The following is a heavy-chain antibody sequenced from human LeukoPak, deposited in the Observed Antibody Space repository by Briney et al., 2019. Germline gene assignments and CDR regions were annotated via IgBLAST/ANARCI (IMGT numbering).Heavy chain of an antibody. V-gene: IGHV3-48*03. D-gene: IGHD2-8*01. CDR3: AKDQVNGNGVYDAFDI. J-gene: IGHJ3*02. Sequence: PGGSLRLSCAASGFTFSSYEMNWVRQAPGKGLEWGSYISSSGSTIYYADSVKGRFTISRDNSKNTLYLHLNSLTAEDTAIYYCAKDQVNGNGVYDAFDIWGQGTRVTVSS. CDR1: GFTFSSYE. CDR2: ISSSGSTI.